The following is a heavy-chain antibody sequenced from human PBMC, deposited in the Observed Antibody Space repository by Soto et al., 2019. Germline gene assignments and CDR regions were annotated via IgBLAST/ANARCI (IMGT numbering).Heavy chain of an antibody. V-gene: IGHV3-33*01. CDR2: IWYDGSNK. CDR3: ATLQMTGPDY. J-gene: IGHJ4*02. CDR1: GFTFSSYG. Sequence: GGSLSLSCAATGFTFSSYGMHWVRQAPGKGLEWVAVIWYDGSNKYYADSVKGRFTISRDNSKNTVYLQMNSLSAEDTAVYYCATLQMTGPDYWGQGTLVTVSS.